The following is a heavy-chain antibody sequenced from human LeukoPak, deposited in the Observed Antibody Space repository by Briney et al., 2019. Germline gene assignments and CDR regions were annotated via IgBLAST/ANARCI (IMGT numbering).Heavy chain of an antibody. CDR3: ARWRDYYDSSGYSYWYFDL. J-gene: IGHJ2*01. CDR2: IHYSGST. Sequence: SETLSLTCTVSGGSISNYYWNWIRQPPGKGLEGIGHIHYSGSTNYNSSLKSRVSISVHTSKNQFSLKLSSVTGADTAVYYCARWRDYYDSSGYSYWYFDLWGGGTLVTVSA. D-gene: IGHD3-22*01. CDR1: GGSISNYY. V-gene: IGHV4-59*01.